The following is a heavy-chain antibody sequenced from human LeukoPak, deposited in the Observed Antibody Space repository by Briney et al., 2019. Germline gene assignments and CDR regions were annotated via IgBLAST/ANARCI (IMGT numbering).Heavy chain of an antibody. J-gene: IGHJ6*02. CDR1: GGSIRSSSYF. D-gene: IGHD1-26*01. CDR2: IYYSGSS. Sequence: SETLSLTCTVSGGSIRSSSYFWGWIRQPPGKGLEWIGNIYYSGSSYYNPSLKSRVTISVDTSKNQFSLKMSSVTAADTAVFYCARQSGVSSDNCFGMDVWGQGTTVTVSS. V-gene: IGHV4-39*01. CDR3: ARQSGVSSDNCFGMDV.